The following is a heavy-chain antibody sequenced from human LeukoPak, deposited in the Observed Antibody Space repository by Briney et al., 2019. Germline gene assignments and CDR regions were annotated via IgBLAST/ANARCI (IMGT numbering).Heavy chain of an antibody. CDR3: ARAPGYYPYFDY. J-gene: IGHJ4*02. CDR2: IYSSGST. V-gene: IGHV4-59*02. D-gene: IGHD1-26*01. Sequence: SETLSLTCTVSGGSVSSYFWSWIRQPPGKGLEWIGYIYSSGSTNYSPSLKSRVTISVDTSKNQLSLKLSSVTAADTAVYYCARAPGYYPYFDYWGQGTLVTVSS. CDR1: GGSVSSYF.